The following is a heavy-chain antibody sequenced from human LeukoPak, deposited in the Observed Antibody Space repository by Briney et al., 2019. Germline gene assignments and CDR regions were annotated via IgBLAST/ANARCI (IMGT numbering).Heavy chain of an antibody. D-gene: IGHD6-13*01. CDR2: ISGSGGST. CDR1: GFTFSSYA. V-gene: IGHV3-23*01. Sequence: PGGSLRLSCAASGFTFSSYAMSWVRQAPGKGLEWVSAISGSGGSTYYADSVKGRFTISRDNSKNTLYLQMNSLRAEDKAVYHCAKRGGGMAAAGTRDCWGQGTLVTVPS. J-gene: IGHJ4*02. CDR3: AKRGGGMAAAGTRDC.